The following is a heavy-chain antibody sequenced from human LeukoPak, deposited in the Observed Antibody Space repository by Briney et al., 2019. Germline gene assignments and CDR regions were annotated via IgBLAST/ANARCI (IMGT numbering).Heavy chain of an antibody. CDR3: TTGIRGD. V-gene: IGHV3-15*04. CDR2: IASKTDGGTT. Sequence: PGGSLRLSCAASGFTFSNAWMNWVRQAPGKGLEWVGRIASKTDGGTTDYAAPVKGRFTISRDDSKNTPFLQMNSLKTEDTAVYYCTTGIRGDCGQGTLVTVSS. J-gene: IGHJ4*02. CDR1: GFTFSNAW.